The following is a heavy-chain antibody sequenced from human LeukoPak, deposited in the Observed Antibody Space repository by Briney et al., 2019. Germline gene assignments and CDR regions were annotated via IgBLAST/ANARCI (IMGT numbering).Heavy chain of an antibody. CDR1: GGSFSGYY. J-gene: IGHJ4*02. D-gene: IGHD4-17*01. Sequence: PSETLSLTCAVYGGSFSGYYWSWIRQPPGKGLEWLGEINHSGSTNYNPSLKSRITISVDTSKNQFSLKLSSVTAADTAVYYCAKGCYGEIHFDYWGQGTLVTVSS. CDR2: INHSGST. CDR3: AKGCYGEIHFDY. V-gene: IGHV4-34*01.